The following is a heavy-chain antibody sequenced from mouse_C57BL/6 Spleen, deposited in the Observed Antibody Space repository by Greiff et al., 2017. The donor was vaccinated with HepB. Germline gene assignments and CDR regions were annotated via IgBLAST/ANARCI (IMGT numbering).Heavy chain of an antibody. CDR1: GFTFTDYY. Sequence: EVKLMESGGGLVQPGGSLSLSCAASGFTFTDYYMSWVRQPPGKALEWLGFIRNKANGYTTEYSASVKGRFTISRDNSQSILYLQMNALRAEDSATYYCARYISYSNFFDYWGQGTTLTVSS. D-gene: IGHD2-5*01. CDR3: ARYISYSNFFDY. CDR2: IRNKANGYTT. V-gene: IGHV7-3*01. J-gene: IGHJ2*01.